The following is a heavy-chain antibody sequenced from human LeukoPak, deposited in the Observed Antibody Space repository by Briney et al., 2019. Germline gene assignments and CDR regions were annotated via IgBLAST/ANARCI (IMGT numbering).Heavy chain of an antibody. V-gene: IGHV1-8*01. CDR2: MNPNSGNT. J-gene: IGHJ4*02. CDR3: ARGGANYYGSGSYALEQ. D-gene: IGHD3-10*01. CDR1: GYTFTSYD. Sequence: ASVKVSCKASGYTFTSYDINWVRQATGQGLEWMGWMNPNSGNTGYAQKFQGRVTMTRDTSTSTVYMELSSLRSEDTAVYYCARGGANYYGSGSYALEQWGQGTLVTVSS.